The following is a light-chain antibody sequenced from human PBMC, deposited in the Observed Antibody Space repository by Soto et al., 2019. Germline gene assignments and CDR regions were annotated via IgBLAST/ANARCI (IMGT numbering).Light chain of an antibody. V-gene: IGLV1-44*01. CDR3: ATWDDNLNVQV. CDR2: SNH. J-gene: IGLJ1*01. CDR1: SSNIGSNV. Sequence: QSALTQPPSVSGTPGQRVTISCSGSSSNIGSNVVHWFQQFPGKAPKFLIYSNHLRPSGVPDRFSGFKSDTSASLAISGLQSEDEADYFCATWDDNLNVQVFGTGTKLTVL.